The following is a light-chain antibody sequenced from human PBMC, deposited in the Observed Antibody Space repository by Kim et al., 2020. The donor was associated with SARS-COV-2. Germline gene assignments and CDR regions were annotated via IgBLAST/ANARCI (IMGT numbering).Light chain of an antibody. J-gene: IGLJ2*01. V-gene: IGLV2-11*01. Sequence: QSALTQPRSVSGSPGQSVTISCTGTGSDVGAYTYISWHQQPTGRAPKLLIYSVTKRPSGVPDRFSGSKTGNTASLTISGLQADDEADYYCCSFAGGYTFVFGGGTKVTVL. CDR1: GSDVGAYTY. CDR3: CSFAGGYTFV. CDR2: SVT.